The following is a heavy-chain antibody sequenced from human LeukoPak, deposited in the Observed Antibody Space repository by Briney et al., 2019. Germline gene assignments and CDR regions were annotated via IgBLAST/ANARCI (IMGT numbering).Heavy chain of an antibody. J-gene: IGHJ3*02. D-gene: IGHD1-7*01. V-gene: IGHV1-24*01. CDR1: GYTLTELS. CDR3: ATENLTGTKGEHDAFDI. Sequence: ASVKVSCKVSGYTLTELSMHWVRQAPGKGLEWMGGFDPEDGETIYAQKFQGRVTMTEDTSTDTAYMELSSLRSEDTAVYYCATENLTGTKGEHDAFDIWGQGTMVTVSS. CDR2: FDPEDGET.